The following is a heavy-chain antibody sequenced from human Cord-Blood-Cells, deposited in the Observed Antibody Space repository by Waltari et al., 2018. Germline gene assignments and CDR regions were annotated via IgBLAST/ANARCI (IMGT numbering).Heavy chain of an antibody. CDR1: GGTFSSYA. D-gene: IGHD3-10*01. CDR2: IIPIFGTA. CDR3: ARAHYASYYAFDI. J-gene: IGHJ3*02. V-gene: IGHV1-69*01. Sequence: QVQLVQSGAEVKKPGSSVKVSCKASGGTFSSYAISWGRQAPGQGLEWMGGIIPIFGTASYAQKFQGRVTITADESTSTAYMELSSLRSEDTAVYYCARAHYASYYAFDIWGQGTMVTVSS.